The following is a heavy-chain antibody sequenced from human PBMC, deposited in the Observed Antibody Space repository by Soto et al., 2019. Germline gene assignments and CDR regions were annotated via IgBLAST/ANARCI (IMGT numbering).Heavy chain of an antibody. CDR2: ISTSGNYI. Sequence: EVQLVESGGGLVKPGGSLRLSCAASAFTFSTYNMNWVRQAPGKGLEWVSYISTSGNYIYYADSVKGRFTISRDNARNSPYLQMNSLRAEDTALYYCARSDNCAGDCVGFDYWGQGTLVTVSS. D-gene: IGHD2-21*02. V-gene: IGHV3-21*01. CDR3: ARSDNCAGDCVGFDY. J-gene: IGHJ4*02. CDR1: AFTFSTYN.